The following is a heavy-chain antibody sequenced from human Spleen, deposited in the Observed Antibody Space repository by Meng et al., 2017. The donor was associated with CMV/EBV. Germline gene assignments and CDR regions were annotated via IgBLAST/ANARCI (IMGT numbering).Heavy chain of an antibody. V-gene: IGHV3-66*02. Sequence: GESLKISCAASGFKVSDNYMSWVRQPPEKGLEWVSVLYSGGSTYYAASVKGRFTISRDNSRNSLYLQMGSLRAEDTAVYYCARGHCSSTKCYGLGPFGMNVWGQGTTVTVSS. J-gene: IGHJ6*02. CDR1: GFKVSDNY. CDR3: ARGHCSSTKCYGLGPFGMNV. D-gene: IGHD2-2*01. CDR2: LYSGGST.